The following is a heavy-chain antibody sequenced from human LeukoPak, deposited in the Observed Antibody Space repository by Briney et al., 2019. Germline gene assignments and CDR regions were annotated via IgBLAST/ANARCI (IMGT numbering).Heavy chain of an antibody. V-gene: IGHV4-59*01. CDR3: ARRLGELNWFDP. Sequence: SETLSLTCTVSGGSISRYYWSWIRQPPGKGLEWIGYIYYSGSTNYNPSLKSRVTVSVDTSKNQFSLKLSSVTAADTAVYYCARRLGELNWFDPWGQGTLVTVSS. CDR1: GGSISRYY. J-gene: IGHJ5*02. D-gene: IGHD3-16*01. CDR2: IYYSGST.